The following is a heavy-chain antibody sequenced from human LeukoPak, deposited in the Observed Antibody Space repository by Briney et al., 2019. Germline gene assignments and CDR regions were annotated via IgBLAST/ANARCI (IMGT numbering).Heavy chain of an antibody. J-gene: IGHJ5*02. D-gene: IGHD5-24*01. CDR1: GFTFNSYA. Sequence: PGGSLRLSCAASGFTFNSYAIHWVRQAPGKGLEWVAVISYDGVNKYYADSVKGRFTISRDNSKNTLYLQMNSLRAEDTAVYYCAKQFVDIWGQGTLVIVSS. CDR2: ISYDGVNK. V-gene: IGHV3-30-3*02. CDR3: AKQFVDI.